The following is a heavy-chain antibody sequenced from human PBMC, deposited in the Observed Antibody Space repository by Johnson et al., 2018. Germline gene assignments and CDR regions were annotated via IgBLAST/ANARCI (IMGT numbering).Heavy chain of an antibody. Sequence: VQLVQSGAEVKKPGESLKISCQGSGYSFTSYWIGWVRQTPERGLEWMGIINPTDSDTRYSPSFQGQVTISAEKSINTAYMQWRSPWASDPAIYYCGRMFSVVIPPDAFDLWGQGTMVTVSS. V-gene: IGHV5-51*03. J-gene: IGHJ3*01. CDR1: GYSFTSYW. CDR3: GRMFSVVIPPDAFDL. CDR2: INPTDSDT. D-gene: IGHD2-21*01.